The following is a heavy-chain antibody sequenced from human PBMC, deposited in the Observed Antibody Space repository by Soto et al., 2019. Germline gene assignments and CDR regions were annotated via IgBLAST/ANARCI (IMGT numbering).Heavy chain of an antibody. D-gene: IGHD2-2*01. CDR3: ARDKNEGVVVPTPDAFDI. J-gene: IGHJ3*02. V-gene: IGHV3-33*01. CDR2: IWYDGSNK. Sequence: GESLKISCAASGFTFSSYDMHWVRQAPGKGLEWVAVIWYDGSNKYYADSVKGRFTISRDNSKNTLYLQMNSLRAEDTAVYYCARDKNEGVVVPTPDAFDIWGQGTMVTVSS. CDR1: GFTFSSYD.